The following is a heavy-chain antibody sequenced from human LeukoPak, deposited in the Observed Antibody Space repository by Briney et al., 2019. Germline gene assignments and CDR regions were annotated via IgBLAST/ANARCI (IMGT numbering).Heavy chain of an antibody. CDR3: ARANFLYCSSSTCLFDY. Sequence: ASAKVSCKASGYTFTDYYMHWVRQASGQGFEWMGWINPNDGDTNYAQKFQGRVTMTRDTSISTAHMEVSRLRSDDTAVYYCARANFLYCSSSTCLFDYWGQGTLVTVSS. CDR2: INPNDGDT. D-gene: IGHD2-2*01. J-gene: IGHJ4*02. CDR1: GYTFTDYY. V-gene: IGHV1-2*02.